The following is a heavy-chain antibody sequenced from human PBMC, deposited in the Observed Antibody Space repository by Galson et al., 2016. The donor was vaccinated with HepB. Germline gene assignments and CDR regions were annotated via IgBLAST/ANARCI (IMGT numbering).Heavy chain of an antibody. CDR3: AKGRGSGRGCDYFDY. CDR1: GITFSRYA. J-gene: IGHJ4*02. CDR2: ITDSGGST. D-gene: IGHD6-19*01. Sequence: SLRLSCAASGITFSRYAMNWVRQAPGKGLEWVSTITDSGGSTYLADSVRGRFTISRDNSKSTLYPQMNSLRAEDTAIYYCAKGRGSGRGCDYFDYWGQGTLVTVSS. V-gene: IGHV3-23*01.